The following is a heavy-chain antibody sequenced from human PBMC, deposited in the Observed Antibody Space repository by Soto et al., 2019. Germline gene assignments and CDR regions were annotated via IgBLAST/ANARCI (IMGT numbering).Heavy chain of an antibody. J-gene: IGHJ4*01. CDR1: GYRFIYFF. Sequence: QVLLVQSGAGVKKPGASVQISCNASGYRFIYFFIHFVRQAPGQGLEWMGWIKPYTGETNYAQKFQGRVIMTSAAATSTTYMELKSLTADDTAVYYCTRPPRATAGTTFYYWGQGSLVTVSS. CDR2: IKPYTGET. V-gene: IGHV1-2*02. D-gene: IGHD1-1*01. CDR3: TRPPRATAGTTFYY.